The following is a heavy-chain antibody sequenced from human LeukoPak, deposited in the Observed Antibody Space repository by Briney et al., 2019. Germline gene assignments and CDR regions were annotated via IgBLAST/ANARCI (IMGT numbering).Heavy chain of an antibody. V-gene: IGHV6-1*01. CDR1: GDSVSSNSAG. D-gene: IGHD3-10*01. CDR3: ARGGLVRGTINSLTAFDI. CDR2: TYYRSKWYN. J-gene: IGHJ3*02. Sequence: SQTLSLTCAISGDSVSSNSAGWSWIRQSPSRGLEWLGRTYYRSKWYNDDAVSVKGRITISPDTAKNRFSLQLDSVTPEDTALYYCARGGLVRGTINSLTAFDIWGQGIMVTVSS.